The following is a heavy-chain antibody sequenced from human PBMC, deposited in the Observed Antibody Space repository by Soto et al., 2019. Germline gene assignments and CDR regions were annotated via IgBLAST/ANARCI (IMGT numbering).Heavy chain of an antibody. CDR1: GFTFSSYD. V-gene: IGHV3-13*04. D-gene: IGHD3-22*01. J-gene: IGHJ4*02. CDR3: ARAIGPTLFDY. Sequence: GGSLRLSCSASGFTFSSYDMPWVRQGPGKGLECVSAIGTAGDTSYAGSVKGRFTISRENANNSLYLQMNSLRAGDTATYFCARAIGPTLFDYWGQGTLVTVSS. CDR2: IGTAGDT.